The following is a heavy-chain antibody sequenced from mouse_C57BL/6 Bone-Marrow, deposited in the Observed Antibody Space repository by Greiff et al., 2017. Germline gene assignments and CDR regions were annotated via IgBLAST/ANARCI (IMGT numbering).Heavy chain of an antibody. CDR1: GYTFTSYW. CDR3: ARSLYYYGSPWFDY. CDR2: IYPGSGST. J-gene: IGHJ2*01. V-gene: IGHV1-55*01. Sequence: VQLQQPGAELVKPGASVKMSCKASGYTFTSYWITWVKQRPGQGLEWIGDIYPGSGSTNYNEKFKSKATLTVDTSSSTAYMQLSSLTSEDSAVYYCARSLYYYGSPWFDYWGQGTTLTVTS. D-gene: IGHD1-1*01.